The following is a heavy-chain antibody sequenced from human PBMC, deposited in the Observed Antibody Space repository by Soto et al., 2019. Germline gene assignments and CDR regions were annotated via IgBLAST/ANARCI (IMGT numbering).Heavy chain of an antibody. CDR2: VCYSGNT. J-gene: IGHJ4*02. CDR1: GGTVSSTGYY. CDR3: ASDKDASNWYHLLDN. Sequence: PSGTLSLACTFSGGTVSSTGYYWAWIRQPPGKSMERIGNVCYSGNTDCNPCLMSRVTISVDTSMNHFSMELTSVTAADTAVFYCASDKDASNWYHLLDNWGQGTLVTVSS. D-gene: IGHD6-13*01. V-gene: IGHV4-39*02.